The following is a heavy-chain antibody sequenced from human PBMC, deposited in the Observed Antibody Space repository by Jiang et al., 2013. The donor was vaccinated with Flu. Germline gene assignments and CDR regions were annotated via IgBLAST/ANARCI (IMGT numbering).Heavy chain of an antibody. CDR3: AGSGWYDAFDY. CDR1: GGSINTYY. J-gene: IGHJ4*02. CDR2: INYSGST. Sequence: LLKPSETLSLTCSVSGGSINTYYWSWIRQPPGKGLEWIGYINYSGSTNYNPSLKSRVTMSVDTSKSHFSLNLSSVTAADTAVYYCAGSGWYDAFDYWGQGILVTVTS. V-gene: IGHV4-59*08. D-gene: IGHD6-19*01.